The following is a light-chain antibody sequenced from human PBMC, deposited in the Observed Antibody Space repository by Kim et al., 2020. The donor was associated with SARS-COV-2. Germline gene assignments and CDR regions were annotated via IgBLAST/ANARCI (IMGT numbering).Light chain of an antibody. V-gene: IGLV2-14*04. CDR2: DVS. CDR1: SSDVGGYNY. Sequence: GPSIPISCTGTSSDVGGYNYVSWYQQHPGKAPKLMIYDVSERPSGVSNRFSGSKSGNTASLTISGLQAEDEADYYCSSYTSSSTWVFGGGTQLTVL. CDR3: SSYTSSSTWV. J-gene: IGLJ3*02.